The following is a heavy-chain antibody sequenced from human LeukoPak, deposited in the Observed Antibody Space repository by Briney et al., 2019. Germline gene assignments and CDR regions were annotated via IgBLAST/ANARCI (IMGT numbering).Heavy chain of an antibody. J-gene: IGHJ6*02. CDR2: IYPGDSDT. D-gene: IGHD3-10*01. CDR1: GYSFTSYW. Sequence: GESLKISCKGSGYSFTSYWIGWVRQMPGKGLEWMGIIYPGDSDTRYSPSFQGQVTISADKSISSAYLQWSSLKASDTAMYYCARRLLWFGDPKEYSGMDVWGQGTAVTVSS. V-gene: IGHV5-51*01. CDR3: ARRLLWFGDPKEYSGMDV.